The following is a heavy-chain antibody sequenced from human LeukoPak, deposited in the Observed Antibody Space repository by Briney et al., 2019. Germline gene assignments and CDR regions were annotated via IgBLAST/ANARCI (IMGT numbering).Heavy chain of an antibody. CDR2: ISSDGGTT. CDR1: GFIFNNYP. Sequence: GGSLRLSCSASGFIFNNYPMQWVRQAAGKGLDYISAISSDGGTTYYADSVKGRFTISRDNSKNTLFLQMNSLRAEDTAVYYCAKGVDYCSGGSCPADYWGPGTLVTVSS. CDR3: AKGVDYCSGGSCPADY. V-gene: IGHV3-64*04. D-gene: IGHD2-15*01. J-gene: IGHJ4*02.